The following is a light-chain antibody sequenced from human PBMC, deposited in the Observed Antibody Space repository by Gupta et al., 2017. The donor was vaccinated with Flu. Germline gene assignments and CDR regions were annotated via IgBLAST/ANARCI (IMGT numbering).Light chain of an antibody. CDR1: QSVSSNY. V-gene: IGKV3-20*01. J-gene: IGKJ1*01. CDR3: QQDRHSPQT. Sequence: ETATPCWSARQSVSSNYLDWYQQKPGQAPRLLIYGGSTRASDIPDRFSGSGSGTDFTLNISRLEAEDAAVYCCQQDRHSPQTFGQGTKVEIK. CDR2: GGS.